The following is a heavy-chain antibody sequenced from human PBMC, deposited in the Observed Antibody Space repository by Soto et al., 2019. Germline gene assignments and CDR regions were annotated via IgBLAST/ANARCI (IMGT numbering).Heavy chain of an antibody. Sequence: KSSETLSLTCIVSGVSARGYTWSWVRQPANKGLEWIGRVFSSVSATYNPSLKSRVSISMDTPENRISLKLDSVTAADAGVYFCARDGMTTGDTWGPGTLVTVSS. CDR1: GVSARGYT. CDR3: ARDGMTTGDT. V-gene: IGHV4-4*07. J-gene: IGHJ4*02. D-gene: IGHD2-21*02. CDR2: VFSSVSA.